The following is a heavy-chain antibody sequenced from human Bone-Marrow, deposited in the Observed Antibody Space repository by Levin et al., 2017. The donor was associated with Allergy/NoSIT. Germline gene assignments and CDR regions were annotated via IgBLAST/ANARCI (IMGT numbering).Heavy chain of an antibody. CDR1: GDSISSGGYY. CDR3: AREVGYCGGTSCHTHLS. CDR2: IYYSGLT. D-gene: IGHD2-2*01. J-gene: IGHJ4*02. Sequence: NPSETLSLTCTVSGDSISSGGYYWSWIRQHPGTGLEWIGYIYYSGLTDYNWSLKSRVTISVDTSNDQFSLKLRSVTAADTAVYYCAREVGYCGGTSCHTHLSWGPGTLVTVSA. V-gene: IGHV4-31*03.